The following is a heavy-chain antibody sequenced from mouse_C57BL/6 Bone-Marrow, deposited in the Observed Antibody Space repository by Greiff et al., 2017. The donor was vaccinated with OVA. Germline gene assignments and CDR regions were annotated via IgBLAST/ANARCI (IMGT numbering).Heavy chain of an antibody. D-gene: IGHD2-4*01. J-gene: IGHJ2*01. CDR1: GFTFSDYY. V-gene: IGHV5-16*01. Sequence: EVQLQESEGGLVQPGSSMKLSCTASGFTFSDYYMAWVRQVPEKGLECVANINYDGSSTYYLDSLKSRFIISRDNAKNILYLQMSSLKSEDTATYYCAREGYDYGFDYWGQGTTLTVSS. CDR2: INYDGSST. CDR3: AREGYDYGFDY.